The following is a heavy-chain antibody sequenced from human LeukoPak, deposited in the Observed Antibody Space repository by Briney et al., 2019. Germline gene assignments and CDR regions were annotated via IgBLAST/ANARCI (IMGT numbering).Heavy chain of an antibody. CDR2: IYYSGST. CDR3: ARVGSHYGNAAFDI. CDR1: GGSISSYY. J-gene: IGHJ3*02. V-gene: IGHV4-59*08. Sequence: SETLSLTCTVSGGSISSYYWSWLRQPPGKGLEWIGYIYYSGSTNYNPSLKSRVTISVDTSKNQFSLKLSSVTAADTAVYYCARVGSHYGNAAFDIWGQGTMVTVSS. D-gene: IGHD1-1*01.